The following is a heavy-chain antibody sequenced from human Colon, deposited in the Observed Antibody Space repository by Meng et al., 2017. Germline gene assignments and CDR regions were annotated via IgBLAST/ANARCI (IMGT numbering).Heavy chain of an antibody. CDR3: ARRNSYAASAGTGYYYGMDV. CDR1: GYSISSGYY. CDR2: IYHRGST. Sequence: GSLRLSCVVSGYSISSGYYWGWSRQPPGKGLEWIANIYHRGSTYYNPSLKSRVTISGDTSRNQFSLRLSSVTAADTAVYYCARRNSYAASAGTGYYYGMDVWGQGTLVTVSS. D-gene: IGHD6-13*01. J-gene: IGHJ6*02. V-gene: IGHV4-38-2*01.